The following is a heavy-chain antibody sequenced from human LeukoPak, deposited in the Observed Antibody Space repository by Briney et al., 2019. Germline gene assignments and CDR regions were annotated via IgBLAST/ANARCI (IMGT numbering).Heavy chain of an antibody. D-gene: IGHD5-18*01. Sequence: SETLSLTCAVSGASMNTHYWSWIRQPPGKGLEWIGYMLDTVATKDNPSLKSRFTLSADTSKNQFSLRLTSVTAADTAVYYCATIKRGNIFGYFDFWGQGIPVTVSS. V-gene: IGHV4-59*11. CDR2: MLDTVAT. J-gene: IGHJ4*02. CDR1: GASMNTHY. CDR3: ATIKRGNIFGYFDF.